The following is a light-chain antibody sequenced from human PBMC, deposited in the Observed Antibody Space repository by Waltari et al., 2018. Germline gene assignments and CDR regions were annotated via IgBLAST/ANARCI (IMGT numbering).Light chain of an antibody. Sequence: EIVLTQSPGTLALSPGERATLSCRASQSVGRALAWYQQKHGQAPRLLIYDASSRTTGTPDRFRGSGSGTDFSLTISRVEPEDFAVYYCQMYVRLPVTFGQGTKVEVK. CDR3: QMYVRLPVT. CDR2: DAS. V-gene: IGKV3-20*01. J-gene: IGKJ1*01. CDR1: QSVGRA.